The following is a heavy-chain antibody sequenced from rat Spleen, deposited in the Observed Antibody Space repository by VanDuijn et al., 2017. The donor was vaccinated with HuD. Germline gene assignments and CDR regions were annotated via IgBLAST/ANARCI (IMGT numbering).Heavy chain of an antibody. V-gene: IGHV5S13*01. CDR2: ISTGSDNT. CDR1: GFTFSDYY. CDR3: TRHGGLRNWFAY. J-gene: IGHJ3*01. Sequence: EVHLVESDGGSVQPGGSLKLSCAASGFTFSDYYMAWVRQAPTKGLEWIASISTGSDNTYYRGSVKGRFTIFRDDAKNIQYLQMDSLRSEDTATYYCTRHGGLRNWFAYWGQGTLVTVSS. D-gene: IGHD1-11*01.